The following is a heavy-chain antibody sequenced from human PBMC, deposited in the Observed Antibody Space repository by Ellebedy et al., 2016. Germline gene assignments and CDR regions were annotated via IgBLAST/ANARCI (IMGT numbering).Heavy chain of an antibody. CDR1: GFTFSSYA. Sequence: GESLKISCAASGFTFSSYAMHWVRQAPGKGLEWVAVISYDGSNKYYRDSVKGRFTISRDNSKNTLYLQMNSLRAEDTAVYYCARDEASRDAFDIWGQGTMVTVSS. CDR3: ARDEASRDAFDI. V-gene: IGHV3-30*04. CDR2: ISYDGSNK. J-gene: IGHJ3*02.